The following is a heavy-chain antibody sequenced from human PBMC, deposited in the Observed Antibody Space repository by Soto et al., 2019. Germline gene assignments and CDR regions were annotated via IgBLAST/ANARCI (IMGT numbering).Heavy chain of an antibody. Sequence: GGSLRLSCAASGFTFNTYWMHWVRQAPGKGLMWVSHINVDGSSTGYADSVKGRFTISRDNAKNTVYLQMSGLRADDTAVYYCARGGTSVARPYWGQGTLVTVSS. D-gene: IGHD6-19*01. CDR2: INVDGSST. CDR1: GFTFNTYW. J-gene: IGHJ4*02. V-gene: IGHV3-74*01. CDR3: ARGGTSVARPY.